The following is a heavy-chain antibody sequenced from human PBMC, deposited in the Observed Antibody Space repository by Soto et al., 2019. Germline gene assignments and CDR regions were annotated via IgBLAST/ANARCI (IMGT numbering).Heavy chain of an antibody. D-gene: IGHD4-4*01. Sequence: GASVKVSCKASGGTFSSYAISWVRQAPGQGLEWMGGIIPIFGTANYAQKFQGRVTITADESTSTAYMELSSLRSEDTAVYYCARPSSSSNYAGDYYGMDVSGPGTPVTVYS. CDR3: ARPSSSSNYAGDYYGMDV. CDR1: GGTFSSYA. V-gene: IGHV1-69*13. J-gene: IGHJ6*02. CDR2: IIPIFGTA.